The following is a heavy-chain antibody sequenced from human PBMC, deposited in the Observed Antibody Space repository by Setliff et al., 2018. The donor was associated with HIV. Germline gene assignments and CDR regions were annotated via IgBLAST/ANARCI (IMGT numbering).Heavy chain of an antibody. CDR3: AREKNDYNNYYFDY. V-gene: IGHV4-39*07. CDR2: IYYSGST. J-gene: IGHJ4*02. D-gene: IGHD4-4*01. CDR1: GGSISVSSHY. Sequence: SETLSLTCTVSGGSISVSSHYWGWIRQPPGKGLEWIGSIYYSGSTYQNPSLKSRVAISVDTSKNQFSLKLSSLTAADTAVYYCAREKNDYNNYYFDYWGQGTLVTVSS.